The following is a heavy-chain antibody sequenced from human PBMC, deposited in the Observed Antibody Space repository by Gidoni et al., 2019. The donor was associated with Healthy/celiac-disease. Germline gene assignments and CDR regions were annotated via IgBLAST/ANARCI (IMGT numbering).Heavy chain of an antibody. J-gene: IGHJ4*02. CDR1: GYSISSGYY. D-gene: IGHD2-15*01. CDR3: ARGATATPDY. Sequence: QVQLQESGPGLVKPSETLSLTCTVSGYSISSGYYWGWIRQPPGKGLEWIGSIYHSGSTYYNPSLKSRVTISVDTSKNQFSLKLSSVTAADTAVYYCARGATATPDYWGQGTLVTVSS. CDR2: IYHSGST. V-gene: IGHV4-38-2*02.